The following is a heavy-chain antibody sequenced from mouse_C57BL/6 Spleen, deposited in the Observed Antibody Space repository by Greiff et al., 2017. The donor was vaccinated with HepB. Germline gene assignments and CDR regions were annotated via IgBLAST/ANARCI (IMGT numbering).Heavy chain of an antibody. J-gene: IGHJ1*03. D-gene: IGHD1-1*01. V-gene: IGHV1-64*01. CDR2: IHPNSGST. Sequence: QVQLQQPGAELVKPGASVKLSCKASGYTFTSYWMHWVKQRPGQGLEWIGMIHPNSGSTNYNEKFKSKATLTVDKSSSTAYMQRSSLTSEDAAVYYCARPFHYFGSSYGYFDVWGTGTTVTVSS. CDR3: ARPFHYFGSSYGYFDV. CDR1: GYTFTSYW.